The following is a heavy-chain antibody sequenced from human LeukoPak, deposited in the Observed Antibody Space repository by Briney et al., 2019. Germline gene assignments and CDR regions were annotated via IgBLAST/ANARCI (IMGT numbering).Heavy chain of an antibody. CDR1: GFNVAAYA. D-gene: IGHD3-10*01. Sequence: GGSLRLSCAASGFNVAAYAMYWVRQPPGKSLEWVSLISGDSDNKYSAASVKGRFAISRDNSKNSLYQQMNSLTTEDTTLYYCAIAYESGSFYRAFAYWGQGALVTVSS. CDR2: ISGDSDNK. V-gene: IGHV3-43*02. J-gene: IGHJ4*02. CDR3: AIAYESGSFYRAFAY.